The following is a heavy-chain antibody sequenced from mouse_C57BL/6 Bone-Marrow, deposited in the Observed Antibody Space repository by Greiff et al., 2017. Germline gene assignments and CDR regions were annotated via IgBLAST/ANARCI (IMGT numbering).Heavy chain of an antibody. CDR1: GFTFSDYG. J-gene: IGHJ2*01. CDR2: ISNLAYSI. Sequence: EVMLVESGGGLVQPGGSLKLSCAASGFTFSDYGMAWVRQAPRKGPEWVAFISNLAYSIYYADTVTGRFTISRENAKNTLYLEMSSLRSEDTAMYYCARHGSTGTLDYWGQGTTLTVSS. D-gene: IGHD4-1*02. CDR3: ARHGSTGTLDY. V-gene: IGHV5-15*01.